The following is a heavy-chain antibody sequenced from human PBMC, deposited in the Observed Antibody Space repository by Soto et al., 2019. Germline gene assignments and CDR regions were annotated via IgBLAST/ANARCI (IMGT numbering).Heavy chain of an antibody. CDR3: ATDVGPHGSSSVAFDS. J-gene: IGHJ4*02. D-gene: IGHD6-6*01. CDR2: AIPMLETS. V-gene: IGHV1-69*08. CDR1: GGTINKYA. Sequence: QVPLVQSGAEVQEPGSSVKVSCRTSGGTINKYAVNWVRQAPGQGLEWMGRAIPMLETSKIAQKFRGRVTISADKSTGTAYVEVNSLNSEDTAVYYCATDVGPHGSSSVAFDSWGQGTLVTVSS.